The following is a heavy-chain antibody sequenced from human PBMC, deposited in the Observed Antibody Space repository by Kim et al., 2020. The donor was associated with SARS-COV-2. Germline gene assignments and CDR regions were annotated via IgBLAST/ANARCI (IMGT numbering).Heavy chain of an antibody. CDR3: ATPGPTNYYYGMDV. V-gene: IGHV1-24*01. J-gene: IGHJ6*02. Sequence: AQKFQDRVTMTEDTSTATAYMELSSLRSEDTAVYYCATPGPTNYYYGMDVWGQGTTVTVSS.